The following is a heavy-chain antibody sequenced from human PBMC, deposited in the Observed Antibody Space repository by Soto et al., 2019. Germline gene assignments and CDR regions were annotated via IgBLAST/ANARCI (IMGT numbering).Heavy chain of an antibody. Sequence: SETLSLTCAVYGGSFSGYYWSWIRQPPGKGLEWIGEINHSGSTNYNPSLKSRVTISVDTSKNQFSLKLSSVTAADTAVYHCARGIETGKLDPWGNGTLVTVSP. CDR3: ARGIETGKLDP. D-gene: IGHD2-15*01. V-gene: IGHV4-34*01. CDR1: GGSFSGYY. CDR2: INHSGST. J-gene: IGHJ5*02.